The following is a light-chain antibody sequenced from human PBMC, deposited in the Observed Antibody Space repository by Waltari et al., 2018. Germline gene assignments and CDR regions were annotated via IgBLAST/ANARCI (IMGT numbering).Light chain of an antibody. CDR1: QSINSW. J-gene: IGKJ1*01. V-gene: IGKV1-5*03. Sequence: DIQMTQFPSTLSASVGDRLTITCRASQSINSWLAWYQQKPGKAPKLLIYKASSLESGVPSRFSGSGSGTEFTLTISSLQPDDFATYYCQQYNSYERTFGQGTKVAIK. CDR3: QQYNSYERT. CDR2: KAS.